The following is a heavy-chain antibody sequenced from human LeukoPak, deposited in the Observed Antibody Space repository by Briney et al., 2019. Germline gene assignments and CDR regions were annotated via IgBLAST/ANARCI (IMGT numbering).Heavy chain of an antibody. CDR1: GGSISSHY. J-gene: IGHJ4*02. CDR3: ATIKRGNIFGYFDF. Sequence: SETLSLTCTVSGGSISSHYWSWIRQPPGKGLEWIGYLYDYGRTKHNPSLNSRLTLSADTSKNQFSLRLSSGTAADTAVYFCATIKRGNIFGYFDFWGQGILVAVSS. V-gene: IGHV4-59*11. D-gene: IGHD5-18*01. CDR2: LYDYGRT.